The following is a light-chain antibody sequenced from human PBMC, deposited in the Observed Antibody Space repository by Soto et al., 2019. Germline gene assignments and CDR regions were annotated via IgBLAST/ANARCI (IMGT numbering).Light chain of an antibody. V-gene: IGKV3-11*01. Sequence: EIVLTQSPATLSLSPGERATLSCRASQSVSSSLAWYQQKPGQAPRLLIYDASNRATGIPARFSGSGSGTDFTLTISRLEPEDFAVYYCQQRSSPPLTFGGGTRVQIK. CDR2: DAS. CDR1: QSVSSS. J-gene: IGKJ4*01. CDR3: QQRSSPPLT.